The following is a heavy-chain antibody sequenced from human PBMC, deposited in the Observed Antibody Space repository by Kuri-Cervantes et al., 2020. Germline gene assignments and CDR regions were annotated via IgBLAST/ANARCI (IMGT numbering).Heavy chain of an antibody. CDR1: GFSLSDYT. V-gene: IGHV3-48*02. J-gene: IGHJ4*02. D-gene: IGHD3-22*01. CDR3: ARAKQDYYVSSGYLDY. CDR2: ISSTGTTI. Sequence: GESLKISCVVSGFSLSDYTMSWVRQAPGMGLEWVAYISSTGTTIFYADSVKGRYTISRDNAKNSLFLQMNSLRDDDTAVYYCARAKQDYYVSSGYLDYWGQGTLVTVSS.